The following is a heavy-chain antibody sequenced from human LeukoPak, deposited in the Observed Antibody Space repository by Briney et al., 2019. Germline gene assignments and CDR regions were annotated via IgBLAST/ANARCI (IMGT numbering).Heavy chain of an antibody. V-gene: IGHV1-18*01. Sequence: ASVKVSCKASSYTFTSYGISWVRQAPGQGLEWMGWISTYNGNTNYAQKVQGRVTMTTDTSTSTAYMELRSLRSDDTAVYYCARDRQAYYDSSGYSGYDYWGQGTLVTVSS. J-gene: IGHJ4*02. CDR2: ISTYNGNT. CDR3: ARDRQAYYDSSGYSGYDY. CDR1: SYTFTSYG. D-gene: IGHD3-22*01.